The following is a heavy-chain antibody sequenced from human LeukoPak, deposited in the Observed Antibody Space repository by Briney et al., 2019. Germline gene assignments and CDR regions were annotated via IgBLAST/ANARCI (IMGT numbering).Heavy chain of an antibody. CDR3: AGVGGYSYGSFDY. D-gene: IGHD5-18*01. J-gene: IGHJ4*02. V-gene: IGHV4-59*01. CDR2: IYYSGST. CDR1: GGSISSYY. Sequence: SETLSLTCTVSGGSISSYYWSWIRQPPGKGLEWIGYIYYSGSTNYNPSLKGRVTISVDTSKNQFSLKLSSVTAADTAVYYCAGVGGYSYGSFDYWGQGTLVTVS.